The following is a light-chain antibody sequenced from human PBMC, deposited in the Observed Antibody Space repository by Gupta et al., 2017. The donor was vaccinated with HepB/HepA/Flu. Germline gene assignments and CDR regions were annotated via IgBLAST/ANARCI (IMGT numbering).Light chain of an antibody. CDR1: SLRNYY. Sequence: SFKLTQDPAVSVALGQTVRITCQGDSLRNYYATWYQQKPGQAPALVIYGKNSRPSGIPDRFSGSRSGNSASLTIAGAQAEDEADYYCNCRDTSGNNVLFGGGTRLTVL. V-gene: IGLV3-19*01. CDR3: NCRDTSGNNVL. CDR2: GKN. J-gene: IGLJ2*01.